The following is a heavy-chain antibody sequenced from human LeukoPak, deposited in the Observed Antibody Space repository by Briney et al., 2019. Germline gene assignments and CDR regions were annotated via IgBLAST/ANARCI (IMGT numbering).Heavy chain of an antibody. CDR2: IYYSGST. CDR3: ARQPRPFPFVY. J-gene: IGHJ4*02. V-gene: IGHV4-39*01. Sequence: SETLSLTCTVSGGSISSSSYYWGWIRQPPGKGLEWIGSIYYSGSTYYNPSLKSRVTISVDTSKNQFSLKLSSVTAADTAVYYCARQPRPFPFVYWGQGTLVTVSS. CDR1: GGSISSSSYY. D-gene: IGHD2/OR15-2a*01.